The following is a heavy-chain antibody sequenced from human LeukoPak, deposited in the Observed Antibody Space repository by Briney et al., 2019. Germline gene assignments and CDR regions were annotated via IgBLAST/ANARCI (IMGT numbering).Heavy chain of an antibody. J-gene: IGHJ4*02. V-gene: IGHV3-30*04. CDR1: GFTFSSYA. D-gene: IGHD6-6*01. CDR3: ARDSGSSFDY. Sequence: GGSLRLSCAASGFTFSSYAMSWVRQAPGKGLEWVAIISYDGSTKYYADSVKGRFTISRDNSKNTLYLQMNSLRAEDTAVYYCARDSGSSFDYWGQGTLVTVSP. CDR2: ISYDGSTK.